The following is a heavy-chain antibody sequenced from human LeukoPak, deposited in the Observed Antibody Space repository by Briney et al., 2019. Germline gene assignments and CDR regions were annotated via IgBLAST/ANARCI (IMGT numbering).Heavy chain of an antibody. J-gene: IGHJ5*02. V-gene: IGHV3-20*04. CDR2: IKWDGGRT. D-gene: IGHD2-2*01. CDR1: GFTFDDHG. CDR3: ARSLGGGYCSSTSCYFGLGFDP. Sequence: GGSLRLSCAASGFTFDDHGMSWVRQAPGKGLEWVSGIKWDGGRTGYADSVKGRFTISRDNAKNSVYLQMNSLRAEDTAVYYCARSLGGGYCSSTSCYFGLGFDPWGQGTLVTVSS.